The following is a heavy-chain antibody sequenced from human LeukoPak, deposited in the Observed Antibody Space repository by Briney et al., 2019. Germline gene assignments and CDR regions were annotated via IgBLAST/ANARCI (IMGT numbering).Heavy chain of an antibody. V-gene: IGHV3-9*01. Sequence: GRSLRLSCAASGFTFDDYAMHWVRQAPGKGLEWVSGISWNSGSIGYADSVKGRFTISRDNAKNSLYLQMNSLRAEDTAVYYCAKESWGIAARPDYWGQGTLVTVSS. J-gene: IGHJ4*02. CDR1: GFTFDDYA. D-gene: IGHD6-6*01. CDR3: AKESWGIAARPDY. CDR2: ISWNSGSI.